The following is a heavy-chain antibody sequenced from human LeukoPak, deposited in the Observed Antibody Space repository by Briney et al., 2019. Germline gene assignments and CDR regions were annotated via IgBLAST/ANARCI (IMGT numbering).Heavy chain of an antibody. CDR3: VRDSTGWKPLDY. CDR1: GFIFSNYW. D-gene: IGHD2-8*02. CDR2: INQDGSVL. V-gene: IGHV3-7*01. Sequence: GGSLRLSCAASGFIFSNYWMTWVRQAPGKGLEGVANINQDGSVLKYVDSVKGRFTISRDSAKTSLYLQMNSLRTEDTAVYYCVRDSTGWKPLDYWGQGILVTVSS. J-gene: IGHJ4*02.